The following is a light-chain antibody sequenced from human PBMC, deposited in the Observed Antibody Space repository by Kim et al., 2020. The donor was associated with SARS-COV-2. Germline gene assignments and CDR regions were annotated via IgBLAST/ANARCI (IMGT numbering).Light chain of an antibody. CDR3: QKYNSAPWT. Sequence: DIQMTQSPSSLSASVGDRVTITCRASQGIANSLAWYQQKPGTVPKVLIYAASTLQSGVPSRFSGSGSGTEFTLTIGSLQTEDVATYYCQKYNSAPWTFGPGTKVDIK. V-gene: IGKV1-27*01. CDR1: QGIANS. J-gene: IGKJ1*01. CDR2: AAS.